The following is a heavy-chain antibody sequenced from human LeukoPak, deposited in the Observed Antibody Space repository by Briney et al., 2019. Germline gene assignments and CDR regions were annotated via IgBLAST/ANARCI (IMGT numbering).Heavy chain of an antibody. Sequence: GRSLRLSCAASAFSLNAYNMNWVRQAPGKGLEWVSSISYTGTYIYYADSVKGRFTISRDNAQNSLYLQMNSLRAEDTAIYYCVRDRGTYRPIDYWGQGTLVTVSS. V-gene: IGHV3-21*04. CDR1: AFSLNAYN. D-gene: IGHD1-26*01. CDR2: ISYTGTYI. J-gene: IGHJ4*02. CDR3: VRDRGTYRPIDY.